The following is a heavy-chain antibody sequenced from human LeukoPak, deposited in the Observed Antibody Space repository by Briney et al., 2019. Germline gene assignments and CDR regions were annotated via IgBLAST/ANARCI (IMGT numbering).Heavy chain of an antibody. CDR3: ARDLFLAATEREGDDY. CDR1: GYTFTGYF. J-gene: IGHJ4*02. Sequence: ASVKVSCKASGYTFTGYFIHWLRQAPGQGLGWVGWINPNNGDTNYAQKFQGRVTMTRDTSISTAYMELSRLRSDDTAVYYCARDLFLAATEREGDDYWGQGALVTVSS. CDR2: INPNNGDT. D-gene: IGHD6-13*01. V-gene: IGHV1-2*02.